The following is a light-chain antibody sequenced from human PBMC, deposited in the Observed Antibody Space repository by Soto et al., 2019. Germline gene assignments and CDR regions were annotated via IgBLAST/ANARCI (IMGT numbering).Light chain of an antibody. CDR2: EVT. J-gene: IGLJ2*01. Sequence: QSALTQPASVSGSPGQSITISCTGTSSDVGSYNLVSWYQQYPGKAPKLMIYEVTKRPSGVSDRFSGSKSGNTASLTIYGLQAEDEADYYCCSYAGGVIFGGGTPLTVL. V-gene: IGLV2-23*02. CDR3: CSYAGGVI. CDR1: SSDVGSYNL.